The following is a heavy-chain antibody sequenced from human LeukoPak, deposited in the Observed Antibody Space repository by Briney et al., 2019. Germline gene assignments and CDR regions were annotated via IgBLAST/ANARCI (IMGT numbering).Heavy chain of an antibody. J-gene: IGHJ5*02. CDR2: IGTAGDT. V-gene: IGHV3-13*01. D-gene: IGHD4-17*01. Sequence: GGSLRLSCAASGFTFSSYDMHWVRQATGKGLEWVSAIGTAGDTYYPGSVKGRFTISRENAKNSLYLQMNSLRAGDTAVYYCARGDYGDYVPESGTRGIGFDPWGQGTLVTVSS. CDR3: ARGDYGDYVPESGTRGIGFDP. CDR1: GFTFSSYD.